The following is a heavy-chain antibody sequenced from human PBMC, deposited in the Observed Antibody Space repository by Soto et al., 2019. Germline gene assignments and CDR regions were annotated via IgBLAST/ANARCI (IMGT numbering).Heavy chain of an antibody. CDR1: GYTFTSYG. CDR2: ISAYNGNT. J-gene: IGHJ4*02. D-gene: IGHD2-15*01. CDR3: AREKVAATRADY. Sequence: ASVKVSCKASGYTFTSYGISWVRRAPGQGLEWMGWISAYNGNTNYAQKLQGRVTMTTDTSTSTAYMELRSLRSDDTAVYYCAREKVAATRADYWGQGTLVTVSS. V-gene: IGHV1-18*01.